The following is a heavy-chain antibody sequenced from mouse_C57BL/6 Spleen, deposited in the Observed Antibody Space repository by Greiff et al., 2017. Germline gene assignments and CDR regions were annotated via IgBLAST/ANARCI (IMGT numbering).Heavy chain of an antibody. Sequence: EVKLQESGPVLVKPGASVKMSCKASGYTFTDYYMNWVKQSPGQSLEWIGVINPYNGGTSYNQKFKGKATLTVDKSSSTAYMGLNSLTSEDSAVYYCAREANWDDYWSQGTTLTVSS. J-gene: IGHJ2*01. V-gene: IGHV1-19*01. CDR3: AREANWDDY. D-gene: IGHD4-1*01. CDR2: INPYNGGT. CDR1: GYTFTDYY.